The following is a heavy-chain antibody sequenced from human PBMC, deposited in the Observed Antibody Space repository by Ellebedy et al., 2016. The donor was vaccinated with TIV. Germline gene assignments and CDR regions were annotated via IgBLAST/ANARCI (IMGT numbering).Heavy chain of an antibody. Sequence: GESLKISXSPSGFTLSSYAMNWVRQAPGKGLEWVSSISGRSGSTYYADSVKGRFTISRDSSKNTLYLQMNSLRAEDTAVYYCANINAVDVDYWGQGTLVTVSS. D-gene: IGHD6-19*01. CDR2: ISGRSGST. CDR1: GFTLSSYA. CDR3: ANINAVDVDY. J-gene: IGHJ4*02. V-gene: IGHV3-23*01.